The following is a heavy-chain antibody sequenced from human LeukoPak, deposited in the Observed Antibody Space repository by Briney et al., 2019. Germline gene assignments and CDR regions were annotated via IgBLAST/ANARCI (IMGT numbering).Heavy chain of an antibody. CDR3: ARGNILTGYMY. Sequence: GGSLRLSCAASGFTFSSYDMHWVRQATGKGLEWVSAIGYGGDTHYSGSVKGRFTISRENAKNSLYLQMNSLRVGDTAVYYCARGNILTGYMYWGQGTLVTVSS. D-gene: IGHD3-9*01. J-gene: IGHJ4*02. V-gene: IGHV3-13*04. CDR2: IGYGGDT. CDR1: GFTFSSYD.